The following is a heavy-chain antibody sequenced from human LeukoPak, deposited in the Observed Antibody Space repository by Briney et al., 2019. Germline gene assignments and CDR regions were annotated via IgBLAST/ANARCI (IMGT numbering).Heavy chain of an antibody. Sequence: PSETLSLTCTVSGGSISSSSYYWGWIRQPPGKGLEWIGSIYYSGSTNYNPSLKSRVTISVDTSKNQFSLKLSSVTAADTAVYYCARFYYGSGSPPLDYWGQGTLVTVSS. CDR1: GGSISSSSYY. D-gene: IGHD3-10*01. CDR3: ARFYYGSGSPPLDY. J-gene: IGHJ4*02. CDR2: IYYSGST. V-gene: IGHV4-39*07.